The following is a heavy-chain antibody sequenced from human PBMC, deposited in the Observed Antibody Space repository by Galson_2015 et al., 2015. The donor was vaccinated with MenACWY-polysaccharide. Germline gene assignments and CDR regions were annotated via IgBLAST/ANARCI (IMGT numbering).Heavy chain of an antibody. Sequence: SVKVSCKASGYTFTGFDINCVRQATGQGLEWMGWMNPGSGNTGYAQKWQGRVTMTRDISITTAYMELSSLRSEDTAIYYCARLNCSRVSCYYGMDVWGQGTTVTVSS. CDR3: ARLNCSRVSCYYGMDV. CDR1: GYTFTGFD. CDR2: MNPGSGNT. J-gene: IGHJ6*02. D-gene: IGHD2-2*01. V-gene: IGHV1-8*01.